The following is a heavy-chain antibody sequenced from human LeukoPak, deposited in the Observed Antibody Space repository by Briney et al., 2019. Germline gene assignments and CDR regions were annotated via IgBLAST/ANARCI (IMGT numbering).Heavy chain of an antibody. V-gene: IGHV3-66*01. CDR2: IYGGGST. Sequence: GGSLRLSCAASGFTVNSNYMSWVRQAPGKGLEWVSVIYGGGSTYYADSVKGRFTISRDNSKNTLYLQMNSLRAGDTAVYYCARDRGVYDSSGYYTYYFDYWGQGTLVTVSS. D-gene: IGHD3-22*01. CDR3: ARDRGVYDSSGYYTYYFDY. CDR1: GFTVNSNY. J-gene: IGHJ4*02.